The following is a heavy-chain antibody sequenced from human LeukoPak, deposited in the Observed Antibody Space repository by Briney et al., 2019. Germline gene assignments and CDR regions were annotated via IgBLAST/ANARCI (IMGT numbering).Heavy chain of an antibody. Sequence: ASVKVSCKASGYTFTSYYIHWVRQAPGQGLEWMGIINPGGGSTNYAQKFQGRVTMTRDMSTSTVYMELSRLRSEDTAVYYCARGPYGDYASYFDYWGQGTLVTVSS. D-gene: IGHD4-17*01. CDR2: INPGGGST. V-gene: IGHV1-46*01. CDR3: ARGPYGDYASYFDY. J-gene: IGHJ4*02. CDR1: GYTFTSYY.